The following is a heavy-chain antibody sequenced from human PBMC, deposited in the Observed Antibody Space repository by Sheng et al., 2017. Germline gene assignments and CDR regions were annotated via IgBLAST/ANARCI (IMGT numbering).Heavy chain of an antibody. Sequence: QVQLQQWGAGLLKPSETLSLTCAVYGGSFSGYYWSWIRQPPGKGLEWIGEINHSGSTNYNPSLKSRVTISVDTSKNQFSLKLSSVTAADTAVYYCARGRGYSGYFFDYWGQGTLVTVSS. J-gene: IGHJ4*02. D-gene: IGHD5-12*01. CDR1: GGSFSGYY. CDR3: ARGRGYSGYFFDY. V-gene: IGHV4-34*01. CDR2: INHSGST.